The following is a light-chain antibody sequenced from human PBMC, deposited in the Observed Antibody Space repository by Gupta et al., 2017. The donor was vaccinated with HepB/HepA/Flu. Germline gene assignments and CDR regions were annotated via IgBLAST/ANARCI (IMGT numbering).Light chain of an antibody. Sequence: SYELTQPPSMSVSPGQTARITCSGDALPKQYSYWYQQRPGQAPVVVIYKDTERPSGIPERFSGYSSGTTVTLKISGVQAEDEADYYGQSADSSGSYRVFGGGTKLTVL. CDR1: ALPKQY. V-gene: IGLV3-25*03. J-gene: IGLJ2*01. CDR3: QSADSSGSYRV. CDR2: KDT.